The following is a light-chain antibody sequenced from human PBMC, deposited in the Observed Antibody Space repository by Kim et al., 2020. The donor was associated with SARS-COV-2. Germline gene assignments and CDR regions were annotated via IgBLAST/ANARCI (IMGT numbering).Light chain of an antibody. CDR1: QSVSSN. V-gene: IGKV3-11*01. Sequence: EIVLTQSPATLSLSPGERATLSCRASQSVSSNLAWYQQKPGQAPRLLIDGASNRATGIPARFSGSGSGTDFTLTISSLEPEDFVVYYCQQRNNWPLSFGGGTKVDIK. CDR3: QQRNNWPLS. CDR2: GAS. J-gene: IGKJ4*01.